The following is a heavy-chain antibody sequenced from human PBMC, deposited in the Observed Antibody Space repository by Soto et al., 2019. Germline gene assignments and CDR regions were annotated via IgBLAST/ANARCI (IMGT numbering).Heavy chain of an antibody. V-gene: IGHV3-7*04. Sequence: EVQLVESGGGLVQPGGSLRLSCAGSGFTFSNYWMNWVRQTPGKGLEWVANIKQDGSAKNYVESVKGRFTISRDNAKNLVYPQTNSLRAEDTAVYYCAGGTGWVHDYWGQGTLVTVSS. D-gene: IGHD1-1*01. CDR2: IKQDGSAK. J-gene: IGHJ4*02. CDR3: AGGTGWVHDY. CDR1: GFTFSNYW.